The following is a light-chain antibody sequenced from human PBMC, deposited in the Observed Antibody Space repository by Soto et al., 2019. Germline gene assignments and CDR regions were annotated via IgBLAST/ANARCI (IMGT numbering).Light chain of an antibody. J-gene: IGKJ2*01. CDR2: GAS. V-gene: IGKV3-15*01. CDR3: QQYNNWPPHT. CDR1: QSVSSN. Sequence: EIVMTQSPATLSVSPGERATLSCRASQSVSSNLAWYQQKPGQAPRLLIYGASIRATGIPARFSGSGSGTEFTLNISSLRSEDFAVYYCQQYNNWPPHTFGQGTKLEIK.